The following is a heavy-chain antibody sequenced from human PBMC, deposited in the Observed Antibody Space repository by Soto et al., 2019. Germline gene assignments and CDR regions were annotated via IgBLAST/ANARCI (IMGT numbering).Heavy chain of an antibody. CDR1: GYTFTSYY. CDR2: INPSGGST. V-gene: IGHV1-46*01. CDR3: ARGGYCTNGVCYGSTNWFDP. D-gene: IGHD2-8*01. Sequence: VKVSCKASGYTFTSYYMHWVRQAPGQGLEWMGIINPSGGSTSYAQKFQGRVTMTRDTSTSTVYMELSSLRSEDTAVYYCARGGYCTNGVCYGSTNWFDPWGQGTLVTVSS. J-gene: IGHJ5*02.